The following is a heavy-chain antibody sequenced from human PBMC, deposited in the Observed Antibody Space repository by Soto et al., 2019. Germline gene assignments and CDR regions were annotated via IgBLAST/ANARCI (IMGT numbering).Heavy chain of an antibody. CDR3: AKDRLAGNFDY. J-gene: IGHJ4*02. CDR1: GFTFSNDD. Sequence: PGGSLRLSCVASGFTFSNDDLSWVRQASGKGLEWVSAITAGGFNTYYADSVKGRFTISRDNSKNTLYLQMNGLRVEDTAVYYCAKDRLAGNFDYWGQGTQVTVYS. CDR2: ITAGGFNT. V-gene: IGHV3-23*01.